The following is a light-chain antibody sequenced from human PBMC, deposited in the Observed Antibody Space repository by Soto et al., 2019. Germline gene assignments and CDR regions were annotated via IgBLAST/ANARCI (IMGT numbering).Light chain of an antibody. J-gene: IGKJ1*01. CDR3: QQSYSTPPT. CDR2: AAS. Sequence: DIQMTQSPSSLSASVVDRVTITGRASQSISSYLNWYQQKPGKAPKLLIYAASSLQSGVPSRFSGSGSGTDFTLTISSLQPEDFATYYCQQSYSTPPTFGQGTKVDIK. V-gene: IGKV1-39*01. CDR1: QSISSY.